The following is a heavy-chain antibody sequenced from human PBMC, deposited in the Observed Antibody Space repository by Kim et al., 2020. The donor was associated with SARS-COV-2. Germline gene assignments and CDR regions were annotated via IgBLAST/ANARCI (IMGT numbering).Heavy chain of an antibody. CDR3: AKTIIGTNHGKFDC. CDR1: GFTFSRHV. Sequence: GGSLRLSCAASGFTFSRHVMGWVRQAPGKGLEWVSGISSSGDSAYYGDSVKGRFTISRDNSKNTLYLQMNSLRAEDTAVYFCAKTIIGTNHGKFDCWGQGTLVTVSS. J-gene: IGHJ4*02. D-gene: IGHD1-1*01. CDR2: ISSSGDSA. V-gene: IGHV3-23*02.